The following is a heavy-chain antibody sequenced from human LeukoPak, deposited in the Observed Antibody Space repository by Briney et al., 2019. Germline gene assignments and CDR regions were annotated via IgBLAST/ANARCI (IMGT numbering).Heavy chain of an antibody. J-gene: IGHJ6*03. CDR1: GGSISSYY. Sequence: SETLSLTCTVSGGSISSYYWSWIRQPPGKGLEWIGYIYYSGSTNYNPSLKSRVTISVDTSKNQFSLKLSSVTAADTAVYYCARDGGDVHPYYYYMDVWGKGTTVTVSS. CDR3: ARDGGDVHPYYYYMDV. CDR2: IYYSGST. V-gene: IGHV4-59*01. D-gene: IGHD4-17*01.